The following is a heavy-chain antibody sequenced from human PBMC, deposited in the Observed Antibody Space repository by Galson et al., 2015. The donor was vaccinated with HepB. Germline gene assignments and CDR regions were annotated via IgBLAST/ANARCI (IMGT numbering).Heavy chain of an antibody. D-gene: IGHD2-2*01. CDR3: TRSVVPAAMGLGYYYYDLDV. CDR2: ISAYNGNT. Sequence: SVKVSCKASGYTFTSYGISWVRQAPGQGLEWMGWISAYNGNTNYAQKFQSRVTMTTDTSTSTAYMELRSLRSDDTAVYYCTRSVVPAAMGLGYYYYDLDVWGQGTTVTVSS. CDR1: GYTFTSYG. J-gene: IGHJ6*02. V-gene: IGHV1-18*01.